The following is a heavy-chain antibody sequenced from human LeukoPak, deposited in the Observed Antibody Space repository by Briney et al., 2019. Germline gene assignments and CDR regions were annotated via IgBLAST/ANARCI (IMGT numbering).Heavy chain of an antibody. J-gene: IGHJ4*02. CDR3: VKDVDYWSSGSYLGYFDY. V-gene: IGHV3-30*18. CDR1: GFTFSSYG. D-gene: IGHD3-10*01. CDR2: ISYDGSNK. Sequence: GGSLRLSCAASGFTFSSYGMHWVRQAPGKGLEWVAVISYDGSNKYYADSVKGRFTISRDNSKNTLYLQMNSLRAEDTAVYYCVKDVDYWSSGSYLGYFDYWGQGILVTVSS.